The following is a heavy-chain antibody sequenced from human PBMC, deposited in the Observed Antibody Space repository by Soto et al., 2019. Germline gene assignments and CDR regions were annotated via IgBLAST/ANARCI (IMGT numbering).Heavy chain of an antibody. Sequence: GESLKISCKGSGYSFTSYWIGWVRQMPGKGLEWMGIIYPGDSDTRYSPSFQGQVTISADKSISTAYLQWSSLKASDTAMYYCARSRYDYIWGSYSWWFDPWGQGTLVTVSS. CDR3: ARSRYDYIWGSYSWWFDP. CDR1: GYSFTSYW. CDR2: IYPGDSDT. J-gene: IGHJ5*02. D-gene: IGHD3-16*01. V-gene: IGHV5-51*01.